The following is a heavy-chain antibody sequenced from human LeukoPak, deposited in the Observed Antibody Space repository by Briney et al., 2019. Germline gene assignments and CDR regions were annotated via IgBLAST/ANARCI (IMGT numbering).Heavy chain of an antibody. D-gene: IGHD6-13*01. CDR3: AREDYSSSWFQNAYYYYYYYMDV. J-gene: IGHJ6*03. V-gene: IGHV3-48*03. Sequence: PGGSLRLSCEASGFTFSSYEMNRVRQAPGKGLEWVSYISSSGSTRYYADSVKGRFTISRDNAKNSLYLQMNSLRAEDTAVYYCAREDYSSSWFQNAYYYYYYYMDVWDKGTTVTVSS. CDR2: ISSSGSTR. CDR1: GFTFSSYE.